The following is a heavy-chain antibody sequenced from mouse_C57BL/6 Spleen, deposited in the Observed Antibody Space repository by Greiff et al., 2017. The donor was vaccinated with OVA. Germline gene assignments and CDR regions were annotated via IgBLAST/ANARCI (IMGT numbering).Heavy chain of an antibody. CDR2: IYPGDGDT. Sequence: QVQLKQSGPELVKPGASVKISCKASGYAFSSSWMNWVKQRPGKGLEWIGRIYPGDGDTNYNGKFKGKATLTADKSSSTAYMQLSSLTSEDSAVYFCARSEGYYGYGHYFDYWGQGTTLTVSS. CDR3: ARSEGYYGYGHYFDY. J-gene: IGHJ2*01. V-gene: IGHV1-82*01. CDR1: GYAFSSSW. D-gene: IGHD2-2*01.